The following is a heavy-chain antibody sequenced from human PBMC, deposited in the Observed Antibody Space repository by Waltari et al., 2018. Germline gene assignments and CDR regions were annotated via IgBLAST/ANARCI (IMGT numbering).Heavy chain of an antibody. CDR1: GGTFSSYA. CDR2: IIPIFGTA. CDR3: ARERAGGSYVDY. V-gene: IGHV1-69*05. J-gene: IGHJ4*02. D-gene: IGHD3-16*01. Sequence: QVQLVQSGAEVKKPGSSVKVSCKASGGTFSSYAISWVRQAPGQGLEWMGGIIPIFGTANYAQKFQGRVTMTRDTSISTAYMELSRLRSDDTAVYYCARERAGGSYVDYWGQGTLVTVSS.